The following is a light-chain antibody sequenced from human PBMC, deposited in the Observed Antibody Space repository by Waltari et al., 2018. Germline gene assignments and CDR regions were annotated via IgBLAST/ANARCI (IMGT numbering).Light chain of an antibody. CDR3: QHYYTSPPT. Sequence: DIVMTQSPDPLTVSLGERATINCKSSQSVLSSSDNKNYLAWYQQKPGQPPKLFIYWSSTRESGVPDRFSGSGSGTDFALTISSLQAEDVAVYYCQHYYTSPPTFGGGTKVEIK. J-gene: IGKJ4*01. CDR1: QSVLSSSDNKNY. CDR2: WSS. V-gene: IGKV4-1*01.